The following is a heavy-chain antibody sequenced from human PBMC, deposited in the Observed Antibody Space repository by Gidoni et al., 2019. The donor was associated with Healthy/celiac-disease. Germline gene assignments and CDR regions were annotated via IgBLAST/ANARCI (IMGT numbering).Heavy chain of an antibody. D-gene: IGHD5-12*01. J-gene: IGHJ3*02. V-gene: IGHV4-31*03. CDR3: ARGASGYVI. Sequence: QVQLQESGPRLVKPSQTLSLTCTVSGGSIRSGAYYWHWIRQRPGEGLEWIGYIYHSGSTYDNPSLKSRVILAVDTAKDQFSLNLRSVTAADTAVYYCARGASGYVIWGQGTMVTVSS. CDR1: GGSIRSGAYY. CDR2: IYHSGST.